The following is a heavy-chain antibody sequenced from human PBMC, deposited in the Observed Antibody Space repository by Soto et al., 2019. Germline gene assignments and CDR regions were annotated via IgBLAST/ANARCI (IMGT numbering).Heavy chain of an antibody. CDR3: ARSLTPGYSSSWYAYYYYGMDF. D-gene: IGHD6-13*01. Sequence: QVQLVQSGAEVKKPGSSVKVSCKASGGTFSSYAISWVRQAPGHGLEWMGGIIPIFGTANYAQKFQVRVMITADEYTSTAYTELSSLRSEDTAVYYCARSLTPGYSSSWYAYYYYGMDFWGHGTTVTVSS. CDR2: IIPIFGTA. V-gene: IGHV1-69*01. J-gene: IGHJ6*02. CDR1: GGTFSSYA.